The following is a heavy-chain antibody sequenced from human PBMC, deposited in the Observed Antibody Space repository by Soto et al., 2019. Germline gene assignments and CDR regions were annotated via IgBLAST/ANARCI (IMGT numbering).Heavy chain of an antibody. V-gene: IGHV1-2*02. D-gene: IGHD2-2*01. J-gene: IGHJ4*02. CDR1: GYTFTGYY. CDR3: ARWASSTSLMRTYYFDY. Sequence: ASVKVSCKASGYTFTGYYMHWVRQAPGQGLEWMGWINPNSGGTNYAQKFQGRDTMTRDTSISTAYMELSRLRSDDTAVYYCARWASSTSLMRTYYFDYWGQGTLVTVSS. CDR2: INPNSGGT.